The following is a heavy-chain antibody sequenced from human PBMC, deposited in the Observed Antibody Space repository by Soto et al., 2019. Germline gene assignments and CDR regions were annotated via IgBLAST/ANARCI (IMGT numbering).Heavy chain of an antibody. J-gene: IGHJ4*02. V-gene: IGHV4-31*03. Sequence: QVQLQESGPGLVKPSQTLSLTCTVFGGSVSSGGYYWGWIRQHPGTGLEWIGYIHNSGSTNYNPSLQSRSSISADTSKNQFSLKLNSVTIADTAVYSCTGGPNGYYFDYWGQGTLVTVSS. D-gene: IGHD2-2*03. CDR3: TGGPNGYYFDY. CDR1: GGSVSSGGYY. CDR2: IHNSGST.